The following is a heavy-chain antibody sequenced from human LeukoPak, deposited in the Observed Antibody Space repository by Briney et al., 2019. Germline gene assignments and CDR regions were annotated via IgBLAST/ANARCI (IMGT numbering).Heavy chain of an antibody. D-gene: IGHD3-3*01. CDR1: GYSFTSYW. CDR2: IYPGDSDT. V-gene: IGHV5-51*01. Sequence: GESLQISCKGSGYSFTSYWIGWVRQLPGKGLEWMGIIYPGDSDTRYSPSFQGQVTISADKSISTAYLQWSSLKASDTAMYYCARCRRSGYSLPPDWFDPWGQGTLVTVSS. J-gene: IGHJ5*02. CDR3: ARCRRSGYSLPPDWFDP.